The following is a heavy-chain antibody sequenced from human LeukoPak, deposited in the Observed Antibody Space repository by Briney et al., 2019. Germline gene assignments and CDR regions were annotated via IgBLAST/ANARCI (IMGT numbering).Heavy chain of an antibody. CDR2: IRYDGSNK. D-gene: IGHD2-21*02. CDR3: ARDGGDWNFFQH. V-gene: IGHV3-30*02. Sequence: PGGSLRLSCAASGFTFSSYGMHWVRQAPGKGLEWVAFIRYDGSNKNYADSVKGRFTISRDNAKNSLYLQMNSLRAEDTAVYYCARDGGDWNFFQHWGQGTLVTVSS. CDR1: GFTFSSYG. J-gene: IGHJ1*01.